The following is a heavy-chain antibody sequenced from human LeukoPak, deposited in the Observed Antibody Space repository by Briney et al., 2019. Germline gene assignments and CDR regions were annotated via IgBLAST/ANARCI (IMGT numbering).Heavy chain of an antibody. J-gene: IGHJ6*02. D-gene: IGHD3-10*01. Sequence: ASVKVSCKASGGTFSSYAISWVRQAPGQGLEWMGRIIPIFGIANYAQKFQGRGTITADKSTSKAYMELSSLRSEDTAVYYCARVGPSIDYYGSGSGVLYYYYYGMDVWGQGTTVTVSS. V-gene: IGHV1-69*10. CDR2: IIPIFGIA. CDR3: ARVGPSIDYYGSGSGVLYYYYYGMDV. CDR1: GGTFSSYA.